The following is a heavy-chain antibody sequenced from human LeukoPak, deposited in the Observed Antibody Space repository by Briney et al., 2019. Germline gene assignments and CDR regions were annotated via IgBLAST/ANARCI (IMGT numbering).Heavy chain of an antibody. J-gene: IGHJ6*02. CDR3: AKLGYCSGGSCEGYYYGMDV. CDR2: ISSSSSYI. V-gene: IGHV3-21*01. D-gene: IGHD2-15*01. CDR1: GFTFSSYS. Sequence: GGSLRLSCAASGFTFSSYSMNWVRQAPGKGLEWVSSISSSSSYIYYADSVKGRFTISRDNSKNTLYLQMNSLRAEDTAVYYCAKLGYCSGGSCEGYYYGMDVWGQGTTVTVSS.